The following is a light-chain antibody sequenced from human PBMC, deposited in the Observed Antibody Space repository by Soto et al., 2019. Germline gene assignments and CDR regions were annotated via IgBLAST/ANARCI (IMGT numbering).Light chain of an antibody. CDR3: SSYAGSNNFV. CDR1: SSDVGDYNY. V-gene: IGLV2-8*01. CDR2: EVS. J-gene: IGLJ2*01. Sequence: QSALTQPPSASGSPGQSVTISCTGTSSDVGDYNYVSWYQQHPGKAPKLMIYEVSKRPSGAPDRFSGSKSGNTASLTVSGLQAEDEADYYCSSYAGSNNFVFGGGTKLTVL.